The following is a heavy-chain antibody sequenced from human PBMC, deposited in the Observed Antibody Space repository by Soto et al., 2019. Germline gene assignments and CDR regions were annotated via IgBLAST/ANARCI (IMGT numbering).Heavy chain of an antibody. Sequence: QVQLQESGPGLVKPSGTLSLTCAVSGGSISSSNWWSWVRQPPGKGLEWIGEIYHSGSTNYNPSLKSRVTTSVDKSKNQFSLKLSSVTAADMAVYYCARVSGSYYYGMDVWGQGTTVTVSS. J-gene: IGHJ6*02. D-gene: IGHD1-26*01. CDR3: ARVSGSYYYGMDV. CDR2: IYHSGST. CDR1: GGSISSSNW. V-gene: IGHV4-4*02.